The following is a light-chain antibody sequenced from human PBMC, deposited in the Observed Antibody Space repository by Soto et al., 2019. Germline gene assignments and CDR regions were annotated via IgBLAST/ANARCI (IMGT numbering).Light chain of an antibody. CDR2: KVS. Sequence: VVMTQSPLSLPVTLGEPASVSCRSSQSLVDNDGYSYLSWFQQRPGQSPRRLIYKVSNRESGVPDRFSGSGSDTDFTLKISRVEPEDVGVYYCMQGTHWPYTFGQGTQLEIK. J-gene: IGKJ2*01. CDR3: MQGTHWPYT. CDR1: QSLVDNDGYSY. V-gene: IGKV2-30*01.